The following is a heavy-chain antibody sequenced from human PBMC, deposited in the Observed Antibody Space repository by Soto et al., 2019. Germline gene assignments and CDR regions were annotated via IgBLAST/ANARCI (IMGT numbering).Heavy chain of an antibody. CDR2: ICASGACT. Sequence: WGSLRLSCVASGFTFSTYAMIWVRQAPEKGLEWVSAICASGACTYYADSVKGRFTISRDNSRNTLYLQLNSLRVEDTAVYYCAKLLSTSATGYWGQGTLVTVSS. D-gene: IGHD2-15*01. CDR1: GFTFSTYA. V-gene: IGHV3-23*01. J-gene: IGHJ4*02. CDR3: AKLLSTSATGY.